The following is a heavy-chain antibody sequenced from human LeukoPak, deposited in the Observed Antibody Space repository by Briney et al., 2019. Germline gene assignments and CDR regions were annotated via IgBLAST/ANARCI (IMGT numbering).Heavy chain of an antibody. CDR3: ARGHYGGNLGFDY. CDR2: IIPILGIA. V-gene: IGHV1-69*04. CDR1: GGTFSSYA. Sequence: GASVKVSCKASGGTFSSYAISWVRQAPGQGLEWMGRIIPILGIANYAQKFQGRVTITADKSTSTAYMELSSLRSEDTAVYYCARGHYGGNLGFDYWGQGTLVTVSS. J-gene: IGHJ4*02. D-gene: IGHD4-23*01.